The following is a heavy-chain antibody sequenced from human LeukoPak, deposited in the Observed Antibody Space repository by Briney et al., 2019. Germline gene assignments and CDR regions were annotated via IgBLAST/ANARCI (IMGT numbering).Heavy chain of an antibody. V-gene: IGHV3-33*08. J-gene: IGHJ6*02. CDR1: GFTVNNNY. CDR2: IWYDGSNK. Sequence: GGSLRLSCAVSGFTVNNNYMSWVRQAPGKGLEWVAVIWYDGSNKYYADSVKGRFTISRDNSKNTLYLQMNSLRAEDTAVYYCVRDLYGSGAWYYGMDVWGQGTTVTVSS. CDR3: VRDLYGSGAWYYGMDV. D-gene: IGHD3-10*01.